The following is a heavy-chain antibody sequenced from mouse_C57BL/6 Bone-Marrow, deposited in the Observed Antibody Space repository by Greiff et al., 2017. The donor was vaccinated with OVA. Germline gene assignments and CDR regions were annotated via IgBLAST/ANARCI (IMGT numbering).Heavy chain of an antibody. D-gene: IGHD1-1*01. Sequence: DVMLVESGGGLVQPGGSLKLSCAASGFTFSDYGMHWVRQAPEKGLEWVAYISSGSSTIYYADTVKGRFTISRDNAKNTLFLQMTSLRSEDTAMYYCASLTTVTRYAMDYWGQGTSVTVSS. CDR2: ISSGSSTI. J-gene: IGHJ4*01. CDR3: ASLTTVTRYAMDY. CDR1: GFTFSDYG. V-gene: IGHV5-17*01.